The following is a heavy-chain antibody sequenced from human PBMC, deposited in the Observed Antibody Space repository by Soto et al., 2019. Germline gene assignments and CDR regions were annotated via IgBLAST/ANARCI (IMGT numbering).Heavy chain of an antibody. CDR2: IYTSGST. CDR3: ARHSSRWYWFGYYYYGMDV. V-gene: IGHV4-4*07. J-gene: IGHJ6*02. CDR1: GGSISSYY. Sequence: QVQLQESGPGLVKPSETLSLTCTVSGGSISSYYWSWIRQPAGKGLEWIGRIYTSGSTNYNPSLKSRVTMSVDTSKNQFSLKLSSVTAADTAVYYCARHSSRWYWFGYYYYGMDVWGQGTTVTVSS. D-gene: IGHD6-13*01.